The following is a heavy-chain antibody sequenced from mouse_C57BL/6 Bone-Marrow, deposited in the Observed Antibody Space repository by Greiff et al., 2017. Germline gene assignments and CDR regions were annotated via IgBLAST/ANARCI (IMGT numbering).Heavy chain of an antibody. CDR3: ARDKYGSSDDD. V-gene: IGHV1-59*01. CDR1: GYTFTSYW. CDR2: IDPSDSYT. Sequence: VQLQQPGAELVRPGTSVKLSCKASGYTFTSYWMNWVKQRPGQGLEWIGVIDPSDSYTNYNQKFKGKAKLTVDTSSSTAYMQLSSLTSEDAAVYYCARDKYGSSDDDWGQGTTLTGSA. D-gene: IGHD1-1*01. J-gene: IGHJ2*01.